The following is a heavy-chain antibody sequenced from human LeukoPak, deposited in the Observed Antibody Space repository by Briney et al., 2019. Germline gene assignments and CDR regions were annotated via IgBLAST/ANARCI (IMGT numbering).Heavy chain of an antibody. CDR2: IYSGGST. CDR1: GFTVRNNY. D-gene: IGHD3-10*01. Sequence: PGGSLRLSCAASGFTVRNNYMSWVRQAPGKGLEWVSVIYSGGSTYYADSVKGRFTISRDNSKNTLYLQMNSLRAEDTAVYYCARVTMVRGVILFDYWGQGTLVTVSS. V-gene: IGHV3-66*02. CDR3: ARVTMVRGVILFDY. J-gene: IGHJ4*02.